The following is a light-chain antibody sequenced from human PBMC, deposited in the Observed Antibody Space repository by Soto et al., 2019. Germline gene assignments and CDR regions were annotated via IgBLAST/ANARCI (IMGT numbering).Light chain of an antibody. CDR3: PQSYSTPRT. CDR1: QSISSY. J-gene: IGKJ2*01. Sequence: DIQMTQSPSSLSASLGDRVTITCRASQSISSYLNWYHQRPGKAPKLLIYAASNLQSGVPSRFSGSGSGTDFTLTISSLQPEDFATYYCPQSYSTPRTFGQGTKLESK. V-gene: IGKV1-39*01. CDR2: AAS.